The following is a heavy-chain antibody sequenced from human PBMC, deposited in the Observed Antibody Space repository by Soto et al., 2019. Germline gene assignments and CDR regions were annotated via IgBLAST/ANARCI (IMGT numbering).Heavy chain of an antibody. CDR1: GFTFSSYD. D-gene: IGHD5-12*01. J-gene: IGHJ5*02. V-gene: IGHV3-13*04. CDR3: ARGWGRVATPWFDP. CDR2: IGTAGDT. Sequence: EVQLVESGGGLVQPGGSLRLSCAASGFTFSSYDMHWVRRATGKGLEWVSAIGTAGDTYYPCSVKGRFTISRENAKNSLYLQMNCLRAGDTAVYYCARGWGRVATPWFDPWGQGTLVTVSS.